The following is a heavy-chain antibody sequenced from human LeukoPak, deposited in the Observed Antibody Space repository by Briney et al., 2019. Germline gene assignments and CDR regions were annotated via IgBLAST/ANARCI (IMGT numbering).Heavy chain of an antibody. J-gene: IGHJ6*02. Sequence: ASVKVSCKASGYTFTSYAMHWVRQAPGQRLEWMGWINAGNGNTKYSQKFQGRVTITRDTSASTAYMELSSLRSEDTAVYYCARDPQGGSGYYSYYYYGMDVWGQGTTVTVSS. CDR1: GYTFTSYA. CDR3: ARDPQGGSGYYSYYYYGMDV. V-gene: IGHV1-3*01. D-gene: IGHD3-22*01. CDR2: INAGNGNT.